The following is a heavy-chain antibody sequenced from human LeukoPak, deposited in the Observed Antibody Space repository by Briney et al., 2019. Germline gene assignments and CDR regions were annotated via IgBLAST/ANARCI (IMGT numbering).Heavy chain of an antibody. D-gene: IGHD3-3*01. CDR3: ARSYDFWSGPPFDP. Sequence: GASVKVSCKAFGYTFTGYYLHWVRQAPGQGLEWMGWINPNSGGTKYAQKFQGRVTLTRDTSISTAYMELSRLRCDDTAVYYCARSYDFWSGPPFDPWGQGTLVTVSS. CDR2: INPNSGGT. J-gene: IGHJ5*02. CDR1: GYTFTGYY. V-gene: IGHV1-2*02.